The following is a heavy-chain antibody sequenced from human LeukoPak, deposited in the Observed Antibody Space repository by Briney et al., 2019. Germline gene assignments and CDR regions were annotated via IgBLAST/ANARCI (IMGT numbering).Heavy chain of an antibody. CDR2: IYYSGIT. D-gene: IGHD3-22*01. CDR1: GGSISSYY. Sequence: PSETLSLTCTVSGGSISSYYWSWIRQPPGKGLEWIGYIYYSGITNYNPSLKSRVTISVGTSKNQFSLKLSSVTAADTAVYYCARERVDYYDDSGYSRNFDYWGQGTLVTVSS. J-gene: IGHJ4*02. CDR3: ARERVDYYDDSGYSRNFDY. V-gene: IGHV4-59*12.